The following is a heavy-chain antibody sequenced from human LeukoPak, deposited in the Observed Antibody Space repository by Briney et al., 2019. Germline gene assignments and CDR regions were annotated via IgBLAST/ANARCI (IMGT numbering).Heavy chain of an antibody. J-gene: IGHJ5*02. CDR1: GYSFTSYW. CDR3: ARLADDSSGYYSNWFDP. Sequence: GESLKISCKGSGYSFTSYWISWVRQMPGKGLEWMGIIYPGDSDTRYSPSFQGQVTISADKSISTAYLQWSSLKASDTAMYYCARLADDSSGYYSNWFDPWGQGTLVSVSS. V-gene: IGHV5-51*01. D-gene: IGHD3-22*01. CDR2: IYPGDSDT.